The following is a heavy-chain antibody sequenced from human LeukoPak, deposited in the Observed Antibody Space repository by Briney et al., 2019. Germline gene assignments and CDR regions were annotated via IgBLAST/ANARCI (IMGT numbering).Heavy chain of an antibody. V-gene: IGHV4-39*07. CDR1: GGSISSSSYY. Sequence: TSETLSLTCTVFGGSISSSSYYWGWIRQPPGKGLEWIGSIYYSGSTYYNPSLKSRVTISVDTSKNQFSLKLSSVTAADTAVYYCASGTWIQLWLFDYWGQGTLVTVSS. CDR2: IYYSGST. CDR3: ASGTWIQLWLFDY. D-gene: IGHD5-18*01. J-gene: IGHJ4*02.